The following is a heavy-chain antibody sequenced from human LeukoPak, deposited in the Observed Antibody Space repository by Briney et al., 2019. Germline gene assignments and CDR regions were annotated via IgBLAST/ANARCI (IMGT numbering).Heavy chain of an antibody. Sequence: PGGSLRLSCVVSGFSLSSYSMNWVSQAPGKGLEWISFIHRSGGIIFYAESVKGRFTISRDNSKNTLYLQMNSLRAEDTAVYYCAKARWEGSDPYYYYYMDVWGKGTTVTVSS. D-gene: IGHD2-21*02. V-gene: IGHV3-48*01. J-gene: IGHJ6*03. CDR3: AKARWEGSDPYYYYYMDV. CDR1: GFSLSSYS. CDR2: IHRSGGII.